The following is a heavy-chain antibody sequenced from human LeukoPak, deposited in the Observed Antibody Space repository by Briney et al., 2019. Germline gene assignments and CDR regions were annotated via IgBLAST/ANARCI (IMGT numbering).Heavy chain of an antibody. D-gene: IGHD3-22*01. J-gene: IGHJ4*02. Sequence: SETLSLTCTVSGGSISSYYWSWIRQPPGKGLEWIGYIYYSGSTNYNPSLKSRVTISVDTSKSQFSLKLSSVTAADTAVYYCARLHLDSSGYYFDYWGQGTLVTVSS. V-gene: IGHV4-59*01. CDR2: IYYSGST. CDR1: GGSISSYY. CDR3: ARLHLDSSGYYFDY.